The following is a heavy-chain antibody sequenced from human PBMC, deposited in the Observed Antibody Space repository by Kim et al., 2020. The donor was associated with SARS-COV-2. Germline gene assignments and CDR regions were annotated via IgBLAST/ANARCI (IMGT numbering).Heavy chain of an antibody. J-gene: IGHJ4*02. V-gene: IGHV3-7*03. D-gene: IGHD3-9*01. CDR1: GFTFSSYW. Sequence: GGSLRLSCAASGFTFSSYWMSWVRQAPGKGLEWVANIKQDGSEKYYVDSVKGRFTISRDNAKNSLYLQMNSLRAEDTAVYYCARDMVELRYFDWLFSFDYWGQGTLVTVSS. CDR3: ARDMVELRYFDWLFSFDY. CDR2: IKQDGSEK.